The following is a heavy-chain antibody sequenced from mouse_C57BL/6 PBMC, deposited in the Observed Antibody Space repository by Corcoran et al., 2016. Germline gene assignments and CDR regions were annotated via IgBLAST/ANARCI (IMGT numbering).Heavy chain of an antibody. CDR1: GYTFTSYW. Sequence: QVQLQEPGAELVKPGASVKMSCKASGYTFTSYWITWVKQRLGPGLEWIGDIYPGSGSTNYNEKFKSKATLTVDTSSSTAYMQLSSLTSEDSAVYYCARDYYYGSSYKPEGFAYWGQGTLVTVSA. CDR2: IYPGSGST. J-gene: IGHJ3*01. D-gene: IGHD1-1*01. V-gene: IGHV1-55*01. CDR3: ARDYYYGSSYKPEGFAY.